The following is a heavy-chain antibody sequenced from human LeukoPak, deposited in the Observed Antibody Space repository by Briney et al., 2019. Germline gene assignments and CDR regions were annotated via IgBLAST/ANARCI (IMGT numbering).Heavy chain of an antibody. V-gene: IGHV1-18*01. CDR3: AKDAIAAAGINWFDP. Sequence: ASVKVSCKASGYTFTSYGISWVRQAPGQGLEWMGWISAYNGNTNYAQKLQGRVTMTTDTSTSTAYMELRSLRSDDTAVYYCAKDAIAAAGINWFDPWGQGTLVTVSS. D-gene: IGHD6-13*01. J-gene: IGHJ5*02. CDR1: GYTFTSYG. CDR2: ISAYNGNT.